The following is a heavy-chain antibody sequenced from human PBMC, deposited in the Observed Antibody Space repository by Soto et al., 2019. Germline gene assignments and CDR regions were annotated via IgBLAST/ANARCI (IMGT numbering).Heavy chain of an antibody. V-gene: IGHV3-23*01. J-gene: IGHJ4*02. Sequence: PGGSLRLSCAASGFTFSSYARNWVRQAPGKGLEWVSVISGSGGSTYYADSVKGRFTISRDNSKNTLYLQMNSLRAEDTAVYYCARRASGWFFDYWGQGTLLTVSS. D-gene: IGHD6-19*01. CDR3: ARRASGWFFDY. CDR2: ISGSGGST. CDR1: GFTFSSYA.